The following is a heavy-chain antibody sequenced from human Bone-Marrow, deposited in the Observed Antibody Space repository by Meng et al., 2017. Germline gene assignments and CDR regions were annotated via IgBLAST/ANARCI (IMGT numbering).Heavy chain of an antibody. CDR1: GFTFTTSW. CDR3: VRSFDI. Sequence: GESLKISCAASGFTFTTSWMHWVRQAPGKGLVWVSRINADGGGPIYADSVKGRFTISRDNAKNTLFLQMNSLRAEDTAVYYCVRSFDICGQGTMVTVSS. V-gene: IGHV3-74*01. J-gene: IGHJ3*02. CDR2: INADGGGP.